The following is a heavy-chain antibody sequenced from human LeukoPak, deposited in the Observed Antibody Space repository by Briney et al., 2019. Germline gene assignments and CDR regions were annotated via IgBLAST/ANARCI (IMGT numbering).Heavy chain of an antibody. D-gene: IGHD2-15*01. V-gene: IGHV4-59*02. CDR3: ARGRFRLRLLRDYFDY. Sequence: NPGGSLRLSCAASGFTVSSNYMSWVRQAPGKGLEWIGYIYYSGSTSYNPSLKSRVTISVDTSKNQFSLKLSSVTAADTAVYYCARGRFRLRLLRDYFDYWGQGTLDTVS. CDR1: GFTVSSNY. J-gene: IGHJ4*02. CDR2: IYYSGST.